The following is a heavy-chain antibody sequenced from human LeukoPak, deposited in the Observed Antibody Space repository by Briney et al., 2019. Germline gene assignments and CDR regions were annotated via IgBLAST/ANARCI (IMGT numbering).Heavy chain of an antibody. Sequence: GGSLRLSCAASGFTFSDHYMDWVRQAPGRGLEWVSGISWNSGSIGYADSVKGRFTISRDNAKNSLYLQMNSLRAEDTALYYCAKGPESGELKEYYFDYWGQGTLVTVSS. CDR1: GFTFSDHY. J-gene: IGHJ4*02. CDR2: ISWNSGSI. V-gene: IGHV3-9*01. CDR3: AKGPESGELKEYYFDY. D-gene: IGHD3-10*01.